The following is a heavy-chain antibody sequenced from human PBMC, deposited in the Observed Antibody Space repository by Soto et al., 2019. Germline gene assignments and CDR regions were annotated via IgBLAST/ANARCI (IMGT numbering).Heavy chain of an antibody. J-gene: IGHJ4*02. V-gene: IGHV3-23*01. Sequence: EVQLLESEGGLVQPGGSLRLSCAASGFSFSSYAMSWVRQAPGKGLEWVSGISGSGRTTYYADSVKGRFTISRYNSNDMLYLHMNSLRADDTAVYFCATTGAGWFRELSMVRGYWCQGTLVTVSS. CDR2: ISGSGRTT. D-gene: IGHD3-10*01. CDR3: ATTGAGWFRELSMVRGY. CDR1: GFSFSSYA.